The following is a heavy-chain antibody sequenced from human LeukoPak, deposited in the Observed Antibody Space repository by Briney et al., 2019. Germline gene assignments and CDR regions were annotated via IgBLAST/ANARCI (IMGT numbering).Heavy chain of an antibody. Sequence: AGESLKISCKGSGYSFTSYWIGWVRQMPGKGLEWMGIIYPGDSDTRYSPSFQGQVTISADKSISTAYLQWSSLKASDTAMYYCARRSYYYDSSGYYYVFDHWGRGTLVTVSS. V-gene: IGHV5-51*01. CDR2: IYPGDSDT. CDR3: ARRSYYYDSSGYYYVFDH. D-gene: IGHD3-22*01. CDR1: GYSFTSYW. J-gene: IGHJ4*02.